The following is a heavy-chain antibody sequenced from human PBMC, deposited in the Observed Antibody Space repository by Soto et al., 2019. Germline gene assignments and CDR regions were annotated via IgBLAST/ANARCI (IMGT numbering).Heavy chain of an antibody. CDR2: INWNSGSI. CDR1: GFIFDDYA. D-gene: IGHD3-3*01. CDR3: TTDPPSGFLRLPLPPDYGMDV. V-gene: IGHV3-9*01. J-gene: IGHJ6*02. Sequence: GGSLRLSCAVSGFIFDDYAMHWVRQAPGKGLEWVSGINWNSGSIGYADSVKGRFTISRDNAKKSLYLQMNSLRAEDTAVYYCTTDPPSGFLRLPLPPDYGMDVWGQGTTVTVSS.